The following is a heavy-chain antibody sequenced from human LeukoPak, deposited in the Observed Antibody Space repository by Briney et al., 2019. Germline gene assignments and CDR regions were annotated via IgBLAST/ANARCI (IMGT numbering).Heavy chain of an antibody. V-gene: IGHV3-48*02. CDR2: IGSSGSPI. CDR1: GFTFSSYS. Sequence: GGFLRLSCAASGFTFSSYSMNWVRQAPGKGLEWLSYIGSSGSPIYYADSVKGRFTISRDDANSLLYLQMNKLTDEDTAVYYCARGAGYNYPYYFDYWGQGTLVTVSS. D-gene: IGHD5-24*01. J-gene: IGHJ4*02. CDR3: ARGAGYNYPYYFDY.